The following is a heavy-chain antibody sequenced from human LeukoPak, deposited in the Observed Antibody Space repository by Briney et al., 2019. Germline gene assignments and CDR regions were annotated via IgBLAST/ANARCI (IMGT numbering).Heavy chain of an antibody. Sequence: SVKVSCKASGYILTGYYIHWVRQAPGQGLEWMGWINPYNGDTNYAQKFQGRVTMTRDTSISTASMELSRLRSDDTAVYYCARGYYNSNGYPIDYWGQGTLVTVSS. J-gene: IGHJ4*02. CDR2: INPYNGDT. D-gene: IGHD3-22*01. CDR1: GYILTGYY. V-gene: IGHV1-2*02. CDR3: ARGYYNSNGYPIDY.